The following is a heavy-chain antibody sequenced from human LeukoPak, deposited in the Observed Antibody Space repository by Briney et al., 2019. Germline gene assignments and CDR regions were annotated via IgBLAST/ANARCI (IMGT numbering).Heavy chain of an antibody. D-gene: IGHD2-21*02. J-gene: IGHJ3*01. CDR2: ISGSGDRT. Sequence: PGGSLRLSRAASGFSFNKYAMSWVRRAPGKELVWLSAISGSGDRTYYADSVKGRFTISRDNSKNTLSLQMNNLRAEDSAVYFCAKSNGGDWLFDAFNLWGQGTMVTVSS. CDR1: GFSFNKYA. CDR3: AKSNGGDWLFDAFNL. V-gene: IGHV3-23*01.